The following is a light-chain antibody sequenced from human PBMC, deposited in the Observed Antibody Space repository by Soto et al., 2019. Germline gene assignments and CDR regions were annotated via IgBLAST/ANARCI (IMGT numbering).Light chain of an antibody. CDR2: DVS. CDR1: SSDVGAYNF. Sequence: QSALTQPASVSGSPGLSTTISGTGTSSDVGAYNFVSWYQQHPDKAPKLMIFDVSNRPSGVSNRFSGSKSGNTASLTISGLQSEDEDEYYCGSYTTSSNYVFGTGIKVTV. CDR3: GSYTTSSNYV. J-gene: IGLJ1*01. V-gene: IGLV2-14*03.